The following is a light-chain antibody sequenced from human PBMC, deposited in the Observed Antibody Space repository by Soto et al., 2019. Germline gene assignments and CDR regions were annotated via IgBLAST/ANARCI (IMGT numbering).Light chain of an antibody. V-gene: IGKV3-20*01. CDR3: QQYGSSPFT. J-gene: IGKJ3*01. CDR2: GAS. Sequence: VLTQSPGTLSLSPGERATLSCRAGQSVSNNYLAWYQQKPGQVPSLLIFGASSRATGIPDRFSGGGSGKDFTLTISRLEPEDSAVYYCQQYGSSPFTFGPGTKVQIK. CDR1: QSVSNNY.